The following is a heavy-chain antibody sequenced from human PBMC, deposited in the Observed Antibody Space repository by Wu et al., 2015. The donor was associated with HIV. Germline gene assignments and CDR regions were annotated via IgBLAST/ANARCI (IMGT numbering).Heavy chain of an antibody. CDR3: ARDPHLKYSEDY. CDR1: GGTLSHYE. Sequence: QVQLVQSGAEVKKPGSSVKVSCRASGGTLSHYEISWMRQAPGQGLEWMGWIDPNTGATKYAKKFQGRITLTRDTSITTTYLELSSLRPGDTGVYFCARDPHLKYSEDYWGQGTQVTVSS. D-gene: IGHD3-16*01. V-gene: IGHV1-2*02. J-gene: IGHJ4*02. CDR2: IDPNTGAT.